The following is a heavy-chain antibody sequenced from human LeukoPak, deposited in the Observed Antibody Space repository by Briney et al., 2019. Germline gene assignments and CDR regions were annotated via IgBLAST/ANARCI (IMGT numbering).Heavy chain of an antibody. CDR3: ARELGDTAVASALAY. D-gene: IGHD5-18*01. CDR2: INPNSGAT. J-gene: IGHJ4*02. CDR1: GYTFTGHY. V-gene: IGHV1-2*02. Sequence: ASVKVSCKASGYTFTGHYMHWVRQAPGQGLKWMGWINPNSGATNYAQKFQGRVTVTTDPSITTVFMDLTWLRSDDTAVYYCARELGDTAVASALAYWGQGTVVTVS.